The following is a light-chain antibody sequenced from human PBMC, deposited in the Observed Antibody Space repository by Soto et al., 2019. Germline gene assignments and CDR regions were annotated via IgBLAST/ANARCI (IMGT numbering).Light chain of an antibody. CDR3: AALDDSLSGVV. J-gene: IGLJ2*01. CDR2: RNN. CDR1: SSNIGSNY. Sequence: QLVLTQPPSASGTPGQRVTISCSGSSSNIGSNYVYWYQQLPGTAPKLLIYRNNQRPSGVPDRFSGSKSGTSASLAISGLRSEDEADYYCAALDDSLSGVVFGGGTKLTVL. V-gene: IGLV1-47*01.